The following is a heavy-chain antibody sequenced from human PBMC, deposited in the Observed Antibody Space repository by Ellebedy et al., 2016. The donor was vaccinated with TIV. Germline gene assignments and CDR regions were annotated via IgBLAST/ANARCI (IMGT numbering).Heavy chain of an antibody. D-gene: IGHD1/OR15-1a*01. J-gene: IGHJ4*02. CDR1: GFTFSNYA. CDR2: ISYDGINK. CDR3: ARDNNGDY. Sequence: GGSLRLSXAASGFTFSNYAMHWVRQAPGKGLEWVAVISYDGINKNYADSVKGRFTISRDNSKNTLYLQMNSLRAEDTAAYYCARDNNGDYWGQGAQVTVSS. V-gene: IGHV3-30-3*01.